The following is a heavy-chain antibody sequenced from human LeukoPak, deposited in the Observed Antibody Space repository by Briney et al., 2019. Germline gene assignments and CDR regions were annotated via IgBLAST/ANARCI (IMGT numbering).Heavy chain of an antibody. CDR1: GYTFTGYY. CDR2: INPNSGGT. CDR3: ARDLARRYYYYYMDV. V-gene: IGHV1-2*06. D-gene: IGHD3-3*02. Sequence: ASVKVSCKASGYTFTGYYMHWVRQAPGQGLEWMGRINPNSGGTNYAQKFQGRVTMTRDTSISTAYMKLSRLRSDDTAVYYCARDLARRYYYYYMDVWGKGTTVTVSS. J-gene: IGHJ6*03.